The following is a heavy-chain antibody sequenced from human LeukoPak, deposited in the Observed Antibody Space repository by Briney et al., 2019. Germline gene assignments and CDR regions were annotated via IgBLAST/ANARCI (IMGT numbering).Heavy chain of an antibody. CDR3: AKARIAAAGGGVDY. J-gene: IGHJ4*02. D-gene: IGHD6-13*01. CDR1: GFTFSSYA. Sequence: GGSLRLSCAASGFTFSSYAMGWVRQAPGKGLEWVSAISGSGGSTYYADSVKGRFTISRDNSKNTLYLQMNSLRAEDTAVYYCAKARIAAAGGGVDYWGQGTLVTVSS. V-gene: IGHV3-23*01. CDR2: ISGSGGST.